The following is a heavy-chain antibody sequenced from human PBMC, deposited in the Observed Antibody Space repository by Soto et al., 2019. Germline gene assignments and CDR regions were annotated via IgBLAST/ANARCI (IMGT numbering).Heavy chain of an antibody. CDR1: GYTFNRHD. V-gene: IGHV1-8*01. D-gene: IGHD2-15*01. CDR2: MNPNSGNT. Sequence: QVQLVQSGAEVKRSGASVRISCKASGYTFNRHDINWVRQSTGQGPEWIGWMNPNSGNTGYAQKFQGRVTMNKESYITTAYMDLSSLTSEDTAIYYCAREGLYVSIQDNTFDIWGQGKMVSVSS. CDR3: AREGLYVSIQDNTFDI. J-gene: IGHJ3*02.